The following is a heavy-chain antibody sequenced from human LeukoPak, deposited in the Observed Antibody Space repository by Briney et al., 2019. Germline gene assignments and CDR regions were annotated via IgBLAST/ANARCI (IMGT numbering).Heavy chain of an antibody. J-gene: IGHJ4*02. CDR3: ARWGGNLRAESSLGPIAAAAMGEYYFDY. D-gene: IGHD6-13*01. Sequence: SETLSLTCTVSGGSISSSSYYWGWIRQPPGKGLEWIGSIYYSGSTYYNPSLKSRVTISVDTSKNQFSLKLSSVTAADTAVYYCARWGGNLRAESSLGPIAAAAMGEYYFDYWGQGTLVTVSS. CDR2: IYYSGST. CDR1: GGSISSSSYY. V-gene: IGHV4-39*01.